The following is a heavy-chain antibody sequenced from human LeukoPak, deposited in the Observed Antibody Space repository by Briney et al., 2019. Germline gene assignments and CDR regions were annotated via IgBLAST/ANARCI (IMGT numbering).Heavy chain of an antibody. CDR3: ASALPEGDLYGMDV. Sequence: PGGSLRLSCAASGFTFSSYAMSWIRQPPGKGLEWIGEINHSGSTNYNPSLKSRVTISVDTSKNQFSLKLSSVTAADTAVYYCASALPEGDLYGMDVWGQGTTVTASS. J-gene: IGHJ6*02. CDR2: INHSGST. CDR1: GFTFSSYA. V-gene: IGHV4-34*01. D-gene: IGHD3-16*01.